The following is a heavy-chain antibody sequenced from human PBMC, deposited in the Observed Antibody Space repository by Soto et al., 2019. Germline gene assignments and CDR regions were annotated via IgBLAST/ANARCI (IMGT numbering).Heavy chain of an antibody. CDR3: APSIAVAGTDQPFDP. CDR2: IVVGSGNT. J-gene: IGHJ5*02. Sequence: VASVKVSCKASGFTFTSSAVQWVRQARGQRLEWIGWIVVGSGNTNYAQKFQERVTITRDMSTSTAYMELSSLRSEDTAVYYCAPSIAVAGTDQPFDPWGQGTLVTVSS. CDR1: GFTFTSSA. V-gene: IGHV1-58*01. D-gene: IGHD6-19*01.